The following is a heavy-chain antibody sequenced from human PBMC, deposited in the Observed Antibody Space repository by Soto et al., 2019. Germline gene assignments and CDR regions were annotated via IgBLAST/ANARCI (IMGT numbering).Heavy chain of an antibody. J-gene: IGHJ4*02. CDR3: ASTLLGYCSSTSCYMPL. Sequence: SVKVSCKTSGGTFSSYAISWVRQAPGQGLEWMGGIIPIFGTANYAQKFQGRVTITADESTSTAYMELSSLRSEDTAVYYCASTLLGYCSSTSCYMPLWGQGTLVTVSS. CDR1: GGTFSSYA. D-gene: IGHD2-2*02. V-gene: IGHV1-69*13. CDR2: IIPIFGTA.